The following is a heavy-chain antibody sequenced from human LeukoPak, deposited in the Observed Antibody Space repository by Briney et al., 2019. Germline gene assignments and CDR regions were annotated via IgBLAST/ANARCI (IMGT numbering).Heavy chain of an antibody. D-gene: IGHD3-22*01. V-gene: IGHV3-48*04. CDR1: GFTFSNYG. Sequence: PGGSLRLSCAASGFTFSNYGMNWVRQAPGKGLEWVSYISSSGSTIYYADSVKGRFTISRDNAKNSLYLQMNSLRAEDTAVYYCARNDGMIVVFFDYWGQGTLVTVSS. CDR2: ISSSGSTI. CDR3: ARNDGMIVVFFDY. J-gene: IGHJ4*02.